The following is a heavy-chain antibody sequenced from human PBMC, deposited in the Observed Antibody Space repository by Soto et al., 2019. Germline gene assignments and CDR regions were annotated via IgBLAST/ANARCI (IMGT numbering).Heavy chain of an antibody. CDR1: GGSISTYY. D-gene: IGHD5-12*01. J-gene: IGHJ5*02. V-gene: IGHV4-59*08. CDR2: IYYSGSR. CDR3: ARHGVQGGYANSFDP. Sequence: QVQLQESGPGLVKPSETLSLTCTVSGGSISTYYWSWIRQPPGKGLEWIGYIYYSGSRNYSPSLKSRVTISVDTSKNQCALRRGSVTAADTAVYSCARHGVQGGYANSFDPWGQGTLVTVSS.